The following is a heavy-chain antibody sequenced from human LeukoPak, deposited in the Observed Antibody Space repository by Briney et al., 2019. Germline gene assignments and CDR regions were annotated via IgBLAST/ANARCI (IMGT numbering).Heavy chain of an antibody. J-gene: IGHJ4*02. CDR1: GFTFEEYA. Sequence: PGGSLRLSCAASGFTFEEYAVHGVRHAQGKGLEWVAGINWNSGSIGYADSVRGRFTVSRDNAKKSLYVQINSLRADDTAFYYCAKGRFGELYSPFENWGQGTLVTVSS. D-gene: IGHD3-16*01. V-gene: IGHV3-9*01. CDR2: INWNSGSI. CDR3: AKGRFGELYSPFEN.